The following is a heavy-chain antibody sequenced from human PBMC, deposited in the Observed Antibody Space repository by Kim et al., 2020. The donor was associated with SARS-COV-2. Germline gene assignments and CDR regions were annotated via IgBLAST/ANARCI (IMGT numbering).Heavy chain of an antibody. CDR3: ARTYHGFDY. V-gene: IGHV4-34*01. CDR2: SGNT. J-gene: IGHJ4*02. Sequence: SGNTHYNPSPKSRVTISVDTSKKQISLKVFSVTAADTAVYYCARTYHGFDYWGQGTLVTVSS. D-gene: IGHD2-2*01.